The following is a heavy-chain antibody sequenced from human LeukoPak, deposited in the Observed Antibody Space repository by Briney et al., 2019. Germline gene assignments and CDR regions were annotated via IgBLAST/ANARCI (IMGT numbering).Heavy chain of an antibody. V-gene: IGHV1-3*03. J-gene: IGHJ6*03. CDR2: INAGNGNT. D-gene: IGHD4-17*01. CDR1: GYTFTSYA. Sequence: ASVKVSCKASGYTFTSYAMHWVRQAPGQRLEWMGWINAGNGNTKYSQEFQGRVTITRDTSASTAYMELSSLRSEDTAVYYCARDYWDYGDYGGRYYYYYMDVWGKGTTVTVSS. CDR3: ARDYWDYGDYGGRYYYYYMDV.